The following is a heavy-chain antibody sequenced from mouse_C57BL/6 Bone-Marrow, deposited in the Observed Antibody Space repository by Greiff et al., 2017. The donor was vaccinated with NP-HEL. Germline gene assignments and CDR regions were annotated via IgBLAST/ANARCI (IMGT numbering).Heavy chain of an antibody. D-gene: IGHD2-2*01. Sequence: EVQVVESGGDLVKPGGSLKLSCAASGFTFSSYGMSWVRQTPDKRLEWVATISSGGSYTYYPDSVKGRCTISRDNAKNTLYLQMSSLKSEDTAMYDCARRVMVTTGFAYWGQGTLVTVSA. CDR3: ARRVMVTTGFAY. CDR2: ISSGGSYT. V-gene: IGHV5-6*01. J-gene: IGHJ3*01. CDR1: GFTFSSYG.